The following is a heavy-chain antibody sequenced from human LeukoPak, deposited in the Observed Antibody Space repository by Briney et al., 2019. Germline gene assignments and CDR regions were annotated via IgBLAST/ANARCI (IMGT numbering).Heavy chain of an antibody. Sequence: GSVKVSCKTSGYTFTVKFLHWPRQAPGQGLEWMGGIEPNSGGAVYGQNFRGRVTVTRDTSVSTAYMELSRLRSDDTAVYYCAIENYYDSSGYSKAFGYWGQGTLVTVSS. V-gene: IGHV1-2*02. CDR2: IEPNSGGA. J-gene: IGHJ4*02. CDR3: AIENYYDSSGYSKAFGY. D-gene: IGHD3-22*01. CDR1: GYTFTVKF.